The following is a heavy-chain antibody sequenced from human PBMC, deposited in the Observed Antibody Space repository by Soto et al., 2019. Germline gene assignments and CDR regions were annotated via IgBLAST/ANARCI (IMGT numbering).Heavy chain of an antibody. V-gene: IGHV3-9*01. Sequence: GGSLRLACAASGFTFDNCGMHWVRQAPGKGLEWVAGISWDSSTIGYADSVKGRFIISRDDAKNSLYLQMDSLRGEDTALYYCVQGRYPTMATPLDHWGQGTQVTVSS. D-gene: IGHD2-15*01. CDR3: VQGRYPTMATPLDH. J-gene: IGHJ4*02. CDR2: ISWDSSTI. CDR1: GFTFDNCG.